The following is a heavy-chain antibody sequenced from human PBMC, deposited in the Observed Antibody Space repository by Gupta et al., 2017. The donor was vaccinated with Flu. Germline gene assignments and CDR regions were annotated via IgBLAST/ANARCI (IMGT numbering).Heavy chain of an antibody. V-gene: IGHV1-8*01. Sequence: QVQLVQSGAEVKKPGASVKVSCTATGYTCTSYDINWVRTATGNGLGWMGWMNPNSGNTGYAQKFQGRVTMTRNTSISTAYMELSSLRSEDTAVYYCARGLYIVVVPAAITGFYYGMDVWGQGTTVTVSS. CDR3: ARGLYIVVVPAAITGFYYGMDV. J-gene: IGHJ6*02. CDR2: MNPNSGNT. CDR1: GYTCTSYD. D-gene: IGHD2-2*01.